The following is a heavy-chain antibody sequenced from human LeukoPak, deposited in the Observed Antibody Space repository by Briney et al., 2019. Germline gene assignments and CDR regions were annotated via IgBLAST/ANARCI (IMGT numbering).Heavy chain of an antibody. CDR2: IYYSGIT. J-gene: IGHJ4*02. V-gene: IGHV4-59*08. Sequence: LRLSCAASGFTFSTYAMHWVRQPPGKGLEWIGYIYYSGITDYNPSLKSRVTISVDTSKNQFSLNLTSVTAADTAVYYCAVGWQQLVQNYWGQGTLVTVSS. D-gene: IGHD6-13*01. CDR3: AVGWQQLVQNY. CDR1: GFTFSTYA.